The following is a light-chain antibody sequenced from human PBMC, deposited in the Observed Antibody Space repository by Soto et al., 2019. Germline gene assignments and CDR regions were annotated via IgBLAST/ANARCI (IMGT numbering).Light chain of an antibody. CDR2: GAS. CDR1: QSISSGY. V-gene: IGKV3-20*01. J-gene: IGKJ1*01. Sequence: EIQLTQSPATLSLSPGERATISCRASQSISSGYLAWYQQKTGQAPRLHIYGASTRATGTPDRFTGSGSGTDFTLTISRLEPEDFAVYYCQQYGSSPRTFGQGTKVEIK. CDR3: QQYGSSPRT.